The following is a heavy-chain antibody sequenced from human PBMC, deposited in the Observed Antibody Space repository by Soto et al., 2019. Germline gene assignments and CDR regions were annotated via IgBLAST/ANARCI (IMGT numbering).Heavy chain of an antibody. CDR3: ANQAVYLTLYFDS. D-gene: IGHD2-2*01. V-gene: IGHV3-7*02. CDR2: IKQDGSGT. CDR1: GFTFSAYW. Sequence: EVQLVESGGGLAQPGGSLRLTCAASGFTFSAYWMSWVRQAPGKGLEWVANIKQDGSGTYYVDSGKGRFTMSRDNAENTPNLQMTSLRAEDTSVYFCANQAVYLTLYFDSWGPATLGTVSS. J-gene: IGHJ4*02.